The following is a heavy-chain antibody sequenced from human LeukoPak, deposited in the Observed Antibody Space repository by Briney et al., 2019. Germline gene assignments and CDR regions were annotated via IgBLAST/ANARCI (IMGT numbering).Heavy chain of an antibody. J-gene: IGHJ6*02. D-gene: IGHD2/OR15-2a*01. Sequence: SETLSLTCTVSGGSISSYYWSWIRQPPGKGLEWIGYIYYSGSTNYNPSLKSRVTISVDTSKNQFSLKLSSVTAADTAVNYCARDNAGFSRNYYYYGMDVWGQGTTVTVSS. CDR2: IYYSGST. CDR1: GGSISSYY. V-gene: IGHV4-59*01. CDR3: ARDNAGFSRNYYYYGMDV.